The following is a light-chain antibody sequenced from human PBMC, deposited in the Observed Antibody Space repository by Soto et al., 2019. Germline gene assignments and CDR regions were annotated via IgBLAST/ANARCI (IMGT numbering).Light chain of an antibody. V-gene: IGLV7-43*01. J-gene: IGLJ3*02. CDR1: TGAVTSDYH. Sequence: VVTQEPSVTVSPGGTVTLTCASSTGAVTSDYHPNWFQQKPGQPPRALIHSTSNKHSWTPARFSGSFLGGKAALTLSGVQPEDEAEYYCLLFFGGAWVFGGGTKLTVL. CDR2: STS. CDR3: LLFFGGAWV.